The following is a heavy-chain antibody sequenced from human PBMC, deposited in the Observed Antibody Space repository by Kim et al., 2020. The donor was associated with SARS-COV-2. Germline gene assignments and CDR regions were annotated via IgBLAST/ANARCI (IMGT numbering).Heavy chain of an antibody. V-gene: IGHV3-7*03. Sequence: GGSLRLSCTASGFTLNNYWMSWVRQAPGKGLEWVANINRDGNEKYYVDSVKGRFTISRDNAKNSLYLQMNSLRAEDTAVYFCARAPDNSGHLYYFDYWGQGTLVTVSS. D-gene: IGHD3-22*01. CDR1: GFTLNNYW. CDR2: INRDGNEK. J-gene: IGHJ4*02. CDR3: ARAPDNSGHLYYFDY.